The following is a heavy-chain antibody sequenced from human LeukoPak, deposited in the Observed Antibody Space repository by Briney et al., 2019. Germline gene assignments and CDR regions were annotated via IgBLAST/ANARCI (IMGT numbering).Heavy chain of an antibody. CDR1: GGSITSHY. CDR2: ISYSGST. J-gene: IGHJ4*02. V-gene: IGHV4-59*11. D-gene: IGHD5-24*01. CDR3: TRDRRDGYNYVDV. Sequence: PSGTLSLTCTVSGGSITSHYWSWIRQPPGKGLEWIGYISYSGSTNYNPSLTSRVTISIDTSKNQFSLKLSSVTAADTAVYYCTRDRRDGYNYVDVWGQGTLVTVSS.